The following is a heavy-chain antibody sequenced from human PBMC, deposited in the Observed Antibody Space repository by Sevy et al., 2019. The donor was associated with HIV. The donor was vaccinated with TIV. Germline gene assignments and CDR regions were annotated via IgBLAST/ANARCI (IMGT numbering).Heavy chain of an antibody. D-gene: IGHD6-13*01. CDR1: GYTFTSYG. Sequence: ASVKVSCKASGYTFTSYGINWVRQAPGQGLEWMGWISAYNGNTNYAQKLQGRVTMTTDTSTSTAYMELRSLRSDDTAVYYCARDAGIAAAGTPLDAFDIWGQGTMVTVSS. CDR3: ARDAGIAAAGTPLDAFDI. V-gene: IGHV1-18*01. CDR2: ISAYNGNT. J-gene: IGHJ3*02.